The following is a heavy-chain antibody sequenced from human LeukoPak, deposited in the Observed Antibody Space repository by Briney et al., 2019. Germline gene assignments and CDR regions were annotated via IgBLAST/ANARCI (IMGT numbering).Heavy chain of an antibody. J-gene: IGHJ4*02. CDR3: ARGNWLEY. CDR1: GFTFSGHW. Sequence: GGSLRLSCAASGFTFSGHWMNWVRQAPGKGLVWVLRINSDGSSTGYADSVKGRFSISRDNAKNTLYLQMNSLAAEDTAAYYCARGNWLEYWGQGALVTVSS. V-gene: IGHV3-74*01. CDR2: INSDGSST. D-gene: IGHD1-1*01.